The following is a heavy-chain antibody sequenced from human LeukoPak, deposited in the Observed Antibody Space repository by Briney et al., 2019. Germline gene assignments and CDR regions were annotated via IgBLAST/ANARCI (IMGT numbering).Heavy chain of an antibody. Sequence: APVKVSCKASGYTFTSYGISWVRHAPGQGLEWMGWISAYNGNTNYAQKLQGRVTMATDTSTSTAYMELRSLRSDDTAVYYCARSQGQPSSSYYYMDVWGKGTTVTVSS. J-gene: IGHJ6*03. V-gene: IGHV1-18*01. CDR1: GYTFTSYG. D-gene: IGHD3-16*02. CDR3: ARSQGQPSSSYYYMDV. CDR2: ISAYNGNT.